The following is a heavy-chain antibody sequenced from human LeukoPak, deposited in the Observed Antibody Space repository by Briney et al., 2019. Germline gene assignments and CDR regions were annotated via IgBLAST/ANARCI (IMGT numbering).Heavy chain of an antibody. J-gene: IGHJ4*02. CDR1: GGTFSSYA. D-gene: IGHD6-19*01. CDR3: ASRNEYSSGWYNFDY. Sequence: ASVKVSCKASGGTFSSYAISWVRQAPGQGLEWMGRINPSGGSTSYAQKFQGRVTMTRDTSTSTVYMELSSLRSEDTAVYYCASRNEYSSGWYNFDYWGQGTLVTVSS. V-gene: IGHV1-46*01. CDR2: INPSGGST.